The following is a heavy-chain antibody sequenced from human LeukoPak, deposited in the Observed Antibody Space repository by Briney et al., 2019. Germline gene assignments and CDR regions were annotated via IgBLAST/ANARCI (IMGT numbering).Heavy chain of an antibody. V-gene: IGHV3-13*04. CDR3: ARRSYYGSGKDWYFDL. CDR1: GFTFSSYD. D-gene: IGHD3-10*01. CDR2: IGTAGDT. J-gene: IGHJ2*01. Sequence: GGSLRLSCAASGFTFSSYDMHWVRQAPGKGLEWVSAIGTAGDTYYPGSVKGRFTISRENAKNSLYLQMNSLRAGDTAVYYCARRSYYGSGKDWYFDLWGRGTLVTVSS.